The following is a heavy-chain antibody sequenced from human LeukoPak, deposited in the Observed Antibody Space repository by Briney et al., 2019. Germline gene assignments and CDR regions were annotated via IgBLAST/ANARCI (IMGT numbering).Heavy chain of an antibody. V-gene: IGHV1-2*02. CDR2: INPNSGGT. Sequence: EASVKVSCNASGYTFTGYYMHWVRQAPGQGLEWMGWINPNSGGTNYAQKFQGRVTMTRDTSISTAYMELSRLRSDDTAVYYCARERTLTSCYDYWGQGTLVTVSS. J-gene: IGHJ4*02. CDR1: GYTFTGYY. CDR3: ARERTLTSCYDY. D-gene: IGHD2-15*01.